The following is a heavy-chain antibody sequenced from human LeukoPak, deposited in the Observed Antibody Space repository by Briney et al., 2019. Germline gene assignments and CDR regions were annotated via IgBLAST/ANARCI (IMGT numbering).Heavy chain of an antibody. D-gene: IGHD6-13*01. CDR1: GFTFSSYD. Sequence: GGSLRLSCAASGFTFSSYDMHWVRQATGKGLEWVSAIGTAGDTYYPGSVKGRFTISRDNAKNSLYLQMNSLRAEDTAVYYCARDRGSWYVDYWGQGTLVTVSS. V-gene: IGHV3-13*01. CDR2: IGTAGDT. CDR3: ARDRGSWYVDY. J-gene: IGHJ4*02.